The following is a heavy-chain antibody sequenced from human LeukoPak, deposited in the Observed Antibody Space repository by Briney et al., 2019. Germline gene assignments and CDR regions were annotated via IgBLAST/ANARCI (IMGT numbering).Heavy chain of an antibody. CDR1: GFTISSYA. V-gene: IGHV3-23*01. D-gene: IGHD4-23*01. Sequence: TAGTLSLSCAASGFTISSYARSWVRQAPGKGLEGVSATSGSGGSTYYTDSVKGPFTISRDNSKNTLYLQMNSLRAEDTAVYYCAKDPRVVTPGYYFDNWGQGTLVTVSS. CDR3: AKDPRVVTPGYYFDN. CDR2: TSGSGGST. J-gene: IGHJ4*02.